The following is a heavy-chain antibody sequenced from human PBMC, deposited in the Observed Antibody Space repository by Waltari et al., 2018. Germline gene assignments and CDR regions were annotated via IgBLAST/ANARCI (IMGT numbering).Heavy chain of an antibody. CDR3: ARKQDDYGDYVDY. CDR2: IYPGDSDT. CDR1: GYSFTSYC. V-gene: IGHV5-51*03. D-gene: IGHD4-17*01. Sequence: EVQLVQSGAEVKKPGESLKISCKASGYSFTSYCICWVLQMPGKGLEWMGIIYPGDSDTRYSPSFQGQVTISADKSISTAYLQWSSLKASDTAMYYCARKQDDYGDYVDYWGQGTLVTVSS. J-gene: IGHJ4*02.